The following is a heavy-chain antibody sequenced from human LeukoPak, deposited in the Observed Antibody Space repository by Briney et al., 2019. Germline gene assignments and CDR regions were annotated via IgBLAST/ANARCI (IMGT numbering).Heavy chain of an antibody. J-gene: IGHJ4*02. Sequence: PSETLSLTCTVSGGSISSYYWSWIRQPPGKGLEWIGYIYYSGSTNYNPSLKSRVTISVDTSKSQFSLKLSSVTAADTAVYYCAREIAAAGHFDYWGQGTLVTVSS. V-gene: IGHV4-59*01. D-gene: IGHD6-13*01. CDR3: AREIAAAGHFDY. CDR1: GGSISSYY. CDR2: IYYSGST.